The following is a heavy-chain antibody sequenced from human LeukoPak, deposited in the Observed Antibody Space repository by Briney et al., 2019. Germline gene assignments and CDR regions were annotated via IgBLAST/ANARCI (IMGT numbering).Heavy chain of an antibody. J-gene: IGHJ4*02. D-gene: IGHD2-15*01. CDR3: AKPHTPYCSGGTCYLFDY. CDR2: VSGGGSTT. Sequence: GSLRLSCAASGFTLSSYGMSWVRQAPGKGLEWVSTVSGGGSTTYYADSVKGRLTISRDNSNNTVYLQMNSLRVDDTAVYYCAKPHTPYCSGGTCYLFDYWGQGTLVTVSS. CDR1: GFTLSSYG. V-gene: IGHV3-23*01.